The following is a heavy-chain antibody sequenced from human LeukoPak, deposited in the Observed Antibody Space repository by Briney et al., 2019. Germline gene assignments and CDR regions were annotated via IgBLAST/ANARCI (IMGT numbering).Heavy chain of an antibody. D-gene: IGHD2-15*01. CDR2: INHSGST. Sequence: SETLSLTCAVYGGSFSGYYWSWIRQPPGKGLEWIGEINHSGSTNYNPSLKSRVTISVDTSKNQFSLKLSSVTAADTAVYYCARGLVCSGGSCSGNFDYWGRGTLVPVSS. CDR3: ARGLVCSGGSCSGNFDY. J-gene: IGHJ4*02. CDR1: GGSFSGYY. V-gene: IGHV4-34*01.